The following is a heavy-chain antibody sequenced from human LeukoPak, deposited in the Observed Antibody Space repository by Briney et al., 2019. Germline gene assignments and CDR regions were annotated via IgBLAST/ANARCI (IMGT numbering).Heavy chain of an antibody. Sequence: PGGSLRLSCAASGFTFSSHWMHWVRQAPGKGLVWVSRINSDGSSTSYADSVKGRFTISRDNAKNTLYLQMNSLRAEDTAVYYCARVVDDSSGYKDWGQGTLVTVSS. CDR2: INSDGSST. J-gene: IGHJ4*02. CDR3: ARVVDDSSGYKD. CDR1: GFTFSSHW. V-gene: IGHV3-74*01. D-gene: IGHD3-22*01.